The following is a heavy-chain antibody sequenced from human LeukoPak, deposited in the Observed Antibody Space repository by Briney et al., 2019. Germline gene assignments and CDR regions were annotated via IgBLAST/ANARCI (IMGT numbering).Heavy chain of an antibody. Sequence: PGRSLRLSCAASGFTFSNYAMHWVRQAPGKGLEWVAVISYDGSNKYYADSVKGRFTISRDNSKNTLYLQMNSLRAEDTAVYYCAKDHVVTVIVTSDAFDIWGQGTMVTVSS. CDR1: GFTFSNYA. CDR2: ISYDGSNK. CDR3: AKDHVVTVIVTSDAFDI. D-gene: IGHD3-22*01. V-gene: IGHV3-30-3*01. J-gene: IGHJ3*02.